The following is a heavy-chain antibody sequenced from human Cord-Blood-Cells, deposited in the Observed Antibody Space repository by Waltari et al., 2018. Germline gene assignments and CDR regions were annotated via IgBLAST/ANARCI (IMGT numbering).Heavy chain of an antibody. J-gene: IGHJ3*02. CDR3: ARGRTYYDFWSGYYAFDI. V-gene: IGHV4-4*07. CDR2: IYTSGST. CDR1: GGSISSYS. D-gene: IGHD3-3*01. Sequence: QVQLQESGPGLVKPSETLSLTCTVSGGSISSYSWSWIRQPAGKGLEWIGRIYTSGSTNYNPSLKSRVTMSVDTSKNQFSLKLSSVTAADTAVYYCARGRTYYDFWSGYYAFDIWGQGTMVTVSS.